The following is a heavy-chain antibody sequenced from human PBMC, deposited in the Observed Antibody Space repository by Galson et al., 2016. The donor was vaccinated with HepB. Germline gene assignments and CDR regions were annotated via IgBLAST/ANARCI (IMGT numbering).Heavy chain of an antibody. V-gene: IGHV3-74*01. CDR1: GFAFSGRW. D-gene: IGHD5-24*01. Sequence: SLRLSCAASGFAFSGRWMHWVRQAPGKGLEWVSHINSVGSDIGHADSVKGRFTISRDNAKNTLYLEMNNLRGEDTAIYYCARGGTYNYVAFDYWGQGTLATVSS. CDR3: ARGGTYNYVAFDY. J-gene: IGHJ4*02. CDR2: INSVGSDI.